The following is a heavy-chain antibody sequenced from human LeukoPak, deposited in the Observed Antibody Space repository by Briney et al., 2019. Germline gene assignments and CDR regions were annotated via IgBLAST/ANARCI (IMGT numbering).Heavy chain of an antibody. Sequence: GGSLRLSCAASGFTFSQFWMSWVRQAPGKGLEWVANINEDGSEEYYVDSVKGRFTISRDNAKNSLYLQMNSLRAEDTAVYYCARDDKAYSYGYTPSGALTYWGQGTLVTVSS. CDR1: GFTFSQFW. D-gene: IGHD5-18*01. V-gene: IGHV3-7*01. CDR2: INEDGSEE. J-gene: IGHJ4*02. CDR3: ARDDKAYSYGYTPSGALTY.